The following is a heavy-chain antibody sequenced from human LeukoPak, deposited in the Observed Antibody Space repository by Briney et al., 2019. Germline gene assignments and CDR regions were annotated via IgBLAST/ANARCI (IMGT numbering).Heavy chain of an antibody. J-gene: IGHJ4*02. V-gene: IGHV3-23*01. D-gene: IGHD3-22*01. Sequence: GGSLRLSCAASGITFSSYAMSWVRQAPGKGLEWVSAISGSGGSTYYADSVKGRFTISRDNSKNTLYLQMNSLRAEDTAVYYCAKTEYYYDSSGYFHFVDWGQGTLVTVSS. CDR3: AKTEYYYDSSGYFHFVD. CDR2: ISGSGGST. CDR1: GITFSSYA.